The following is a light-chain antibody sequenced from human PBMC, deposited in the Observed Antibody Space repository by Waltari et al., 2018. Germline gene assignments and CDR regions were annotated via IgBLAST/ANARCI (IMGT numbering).Light chain of an antibody. V-gene: IGLV3-21*03. Sequence: SYVVTQSPSVSVAPGTTAKISCGGDNIRSYSVHWYQQKAGQVPVLVVYDDRDRPSGVPERFSGSNSGNTATLTISRVEAGDEADYYCQVWNGGNDHDYVFGSGT. CDR2: DDR. CDR3: QVWNGGNDHDYV. J-gene: IGLJ1*01. CDR1: NIRSYS.